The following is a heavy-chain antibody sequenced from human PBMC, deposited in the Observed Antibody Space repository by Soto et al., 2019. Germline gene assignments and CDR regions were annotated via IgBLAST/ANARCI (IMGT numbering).Heavy chain of an antibody. CDR1: GLTFSSYA. V-gene: IGHV3-23*01. CDR2: ISGSGGST. J-gene: IGHJ5*02. CDR3: AKDPIVVVPAARNWFDP. Sequence: PGGSLRHSCAASGLTFSSYAMSWVRQATGKGLEWVSAISGSGGSTYYADSVKGRFTISRDNSKNTLYLQMNSLRAEDTAVYYCAKDPIVVVPAARNWFDPWGQGTLVTVSS. D-gene: IGHD2-2*01.